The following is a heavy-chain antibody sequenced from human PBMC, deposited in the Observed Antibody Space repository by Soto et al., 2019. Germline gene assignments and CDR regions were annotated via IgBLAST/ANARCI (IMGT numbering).Heavy chain of an antibody. V-gene: IGHV3-23*01. Sequence: EMQLLESGGGLVQPGGSLRLSCAASGFTFSSFAMSWVRQAPGKGLDWVSAISGSGGSTYSADSVKGRFTTSSDSSKTTVYLQMNDLRPDDTAVYYCATWHEREHAYDVWGQGTTVTVSS. CDR1: GFTFSSFA. D-gene: IGHD1-1*01. J-gene: IGHJ3*01. CDR3: ATWHEREHAYDV. CDR2: ISGSGGST.